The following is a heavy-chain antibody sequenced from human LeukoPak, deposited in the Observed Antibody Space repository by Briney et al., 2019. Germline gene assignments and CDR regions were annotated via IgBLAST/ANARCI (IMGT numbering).Heavy chain of an antibody. Sequence: ASVKVSCTSSGYTFTSYGISWVRQAPGQGLEWMGWISAYNGNTNYAQKLQGRVTMTTDTSTSTAYMELRSLRSDDTAVYYCARSKGSSGYYYYMDVWGKGTTVTVSS. J-gene: IGHJ6*03. D-gene: IGHD3-22*01. V-gene: IGHV1-18*01. CDR1: GYTFTSYG. CDR3: ARSKGSSGYYYYMDV. CDR2: ISAYNGNT.